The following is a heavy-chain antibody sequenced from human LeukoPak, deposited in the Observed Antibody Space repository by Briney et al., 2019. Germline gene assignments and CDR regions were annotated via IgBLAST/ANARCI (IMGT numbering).Heavy chain of an antibody. J-gene: IGHJ4*02. CDR3: AKEEITYYYDSSGYYYLYY. D-gene: IGHD3-22*01. V-gene: IGHV3-64*01. CDR2: ISSNGGST. Sequence: GGSLRLSCAASGFTFSSYAMHWVRQAPGKGLEYVSAISSNGGSTYYANSVKGRFTISRDNSKNTLYLQMGSLRAEDMAVYYCAKEEITYYYDSSGYYYLYYWRQGTLVTVSS. CDR1: GFTFSSYA.